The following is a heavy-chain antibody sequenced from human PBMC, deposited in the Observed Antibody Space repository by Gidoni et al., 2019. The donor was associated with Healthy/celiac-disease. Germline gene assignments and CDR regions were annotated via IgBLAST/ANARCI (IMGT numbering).Heavy chain of an antibody. Sequence: QVQLVQSGAEVQKPGSSVKVSCKASGGTFSSYAISWVRQATGQGLEWMGGIIPIFGTANYAQKFQGRVTITADESTSTAYMELSSLRSEDTAVYYCARGGKSLGYCSGGSCYSYYDYGMDVWGQGTTVTVSS. D-gene: IGHD2-15*01. V-gene: IGHV1-69*01. J-gene: IGHJ6*02. CDR2: IIPIFGTA. CDR3: ARGGKSLGYCSGGSCYSYYDYGMDV. CDR1: GGTFSSYA.